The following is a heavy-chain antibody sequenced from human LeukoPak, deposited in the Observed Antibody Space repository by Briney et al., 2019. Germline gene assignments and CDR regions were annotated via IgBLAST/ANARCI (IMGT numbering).Heavy chain of an antibody. CDR1: GFTFSNYE. V-gene: IGHV3-48*03. Sequence: GGSLRLSCAASGFTFSNYEMNWVRQAPGRGLEWVSYISSSGSLMYCADSVKGRFTISRDNAKNSLYLQMNNLRAEDTAVYYCAREGSDYVFDYWGQGTLVTVSS. D-gene: IGHD4-17*01. J-gene: IGHJ4*02. CDR3: AREGSDYVFDY. CDR2: ISSSGSLM.